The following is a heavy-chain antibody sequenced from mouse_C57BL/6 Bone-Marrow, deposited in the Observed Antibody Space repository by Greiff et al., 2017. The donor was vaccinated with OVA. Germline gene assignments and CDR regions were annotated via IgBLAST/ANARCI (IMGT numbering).Heavy chain of an antibody. CDR1: GFSLTSYG. CDR2: IWSDGST. J-gene: IGHJ4*01. Sequence: VQLVESGPGLVAPSQSLSITCTVSGFSLTSYGVHWVRQPPGKGLEWLVVIWSDGSTTYNSALKSRLSISKDNSKSQVFLKMNSLQTDDTAMYYCARHVYYGSRGYYAMDYWGQGTSVTVSS. V-gene: IGHV2-6-1*01. D-gene: IGHD1-1*01. CDR3: ARHVYYGSRGYYAMDY.